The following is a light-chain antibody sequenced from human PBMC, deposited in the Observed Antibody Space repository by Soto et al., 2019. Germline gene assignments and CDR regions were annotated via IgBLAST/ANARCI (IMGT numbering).Light chain of an antibody. V-gene: IGLV3-21*04. CDR2: FDS. CDR3: QVWDSNTDHVV. CDR1: NIGSQS. Sequence: SYELTQPPSVSVAPGKTARITCGGNNIGSQSVHWYHQRPGQAPVLVIYFDSDRPSGIPERFSGSKSGNTATLTISRVEAGDEADYYCQVWDSNTDHVVFGGGTKVTVL. J-gene: IGLJ2*01.